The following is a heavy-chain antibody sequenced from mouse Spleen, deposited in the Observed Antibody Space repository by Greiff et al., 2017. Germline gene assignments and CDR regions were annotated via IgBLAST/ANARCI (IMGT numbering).Heavy chain of an antibody. Sequence: VKLMESGPELVKPGASVKISCKASGYAFSSSWMNWVKQRPGKGLEWIGRIYPGDGDTNYNGKFKGKATLTADKSSSTAYMQLSSLTSEDSAVYFCARLPIYDGYYEFAYWGQGTLVTVSA. J-gene: IGHJ3*01. CDR3: ARLPIYDGYYEFAY. CDR2: IYPGDGDT. V-gene: IGHV1-82*01. D-gene: IGHD2-3*01. CDR1: GYAFSSSW.